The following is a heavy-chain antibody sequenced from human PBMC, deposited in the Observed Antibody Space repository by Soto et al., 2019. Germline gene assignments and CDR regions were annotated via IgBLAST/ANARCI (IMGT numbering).Heavy chain of an antibody. CDR1: GGSFTSYY. CDR3: ASSRGALSY. D-gene: IGHD3-10*01. Sequence: QVQLQQWGAGLLKPSETLSLTCAVYGGSFTSYYWSWIRQPPGKGLEWIGEISHSGSTNYNPSLKSRLTISVDTSKNQFSLMLNSLTAADTAIYYCASSRGALSYWGQGALVTVSS. CDR2: ISHSGST. J-gene: IGHJ4*02. V-gene: IGHV4-34*01.